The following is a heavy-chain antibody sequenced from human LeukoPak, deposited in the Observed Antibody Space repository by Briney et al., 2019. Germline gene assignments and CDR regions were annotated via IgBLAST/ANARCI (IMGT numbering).Heavy chain of an antibody. V-gene: IGHV3-21*01. J-gene: IGHJ6*03. CDR1: GFTFNNYN. CDR2: ISSSSSSYI. D-gene: IGHD5-12*01. Sequence: GGSLRLSCAASGFTFNNYNMNWVRQAPGKGLEWVSSISSSSSSYIYYADSVKGRFTISRDNAKNSLHLQMNSLRAEDTAVYYCAREHSGYDFPGRDYYYMDVWGKGTTVTVSS. CDR3: AREHSGYDFPGRDYYYMDV.